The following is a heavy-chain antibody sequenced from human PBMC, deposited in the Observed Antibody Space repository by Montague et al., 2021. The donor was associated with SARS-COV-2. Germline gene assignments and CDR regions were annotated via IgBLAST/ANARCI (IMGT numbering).Heavy chain of an antibody. J-gene: IGHJ5*02. CDR2: ISSSSSYI. CDR1: GFTFSSYS. V-gene: IGHV3-21*01. D-gene: IGHD3-16*02. Sequence: SPRLSCAAYGFTFSSYSVNWVRQAPGKGLEWVSSISSSSSYIYYADSVKGRFTISRDNAKNSLYLQMNSLRAEDTAVYYCARDDYVWGSYRYSQYNWFDPW. CDR3: ARDDYVWGSYRYSQYNWFDP.